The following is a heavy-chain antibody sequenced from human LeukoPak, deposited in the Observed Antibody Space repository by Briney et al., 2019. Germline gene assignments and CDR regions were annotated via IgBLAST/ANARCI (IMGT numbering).Heavy chain of an antibody. Sequence: PGGSLRLSCAASGFTFTSYTMNWVRQAPGKGLEWVSSISSSSSYIYYADSVKGRFTISRDNPKNSLYLQMNSLRAEDTAVYYCARDWEAYGTYDFDYWGQGTLVTVSS. J-gene: IGHJ4*02. CDR2: ISSSSSYI. D-gene: IGHD1-26*01. V-gene: IGHV3-21*01. CDR3: ARDWEAYGTYDFDY. CDR1: GFTFTSYT.